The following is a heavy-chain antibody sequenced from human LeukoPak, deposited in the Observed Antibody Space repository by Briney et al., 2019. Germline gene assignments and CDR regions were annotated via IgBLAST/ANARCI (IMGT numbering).Heavy chain of an antibody. CDR1: GFTFSTYA. Sequence: PGRSLRLSCAASGFTFSTYAIHWVRQAPGKGLEWVAVISYDGSYKYYADSVEGRFTISRDNSKNTLYLQMNSLRTEDTAVYYCAGQKGSSTWSSFDPWGQGTLLTVSS. D-gene: IGHD6-13*01. V-gene: IGHV3-30-3*01. J-gene: IGHJ5*02. CDR2: ISYDGSYK. CDR3: AGQKGSSTWSSFDP.